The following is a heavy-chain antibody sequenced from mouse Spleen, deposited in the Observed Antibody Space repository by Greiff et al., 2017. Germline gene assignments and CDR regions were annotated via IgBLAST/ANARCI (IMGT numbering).Heavy chain of an antibody. CDR1: GYTFTDYY. CDR3: ARSTRATRMDY. V-gene: IGHV1-76*01. J-gene: IGHJ4*01. Sequence: QVQLKQSGAELVRPGASVKLSCKASGYTFTDYYINWVKQRPGQGLEWIARIYPGSGNTYYNEKFKGKATLTAEKSSSTAYMQLSSLTSEDSAVYFCARSTRATRMDYWGQGTSVTVSS. D-gene: IGHD3-1*01. CDR2: IYPGSGNT.